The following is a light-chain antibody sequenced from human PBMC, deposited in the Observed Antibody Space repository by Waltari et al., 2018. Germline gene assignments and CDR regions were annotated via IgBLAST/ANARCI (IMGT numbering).Light chain of an antibody. CDR1: QSISTY. V-gene: IGKV1-39*01. J-gene: IGKJ2*01. CDR2: AAS. CDR3: QKSYNSPYT. Sequence: DIQMTQSPSSLSASVGDRVTITCLASQSISTYLNWYQQRPGKAPKLLIYAASSLQSGVPSRFSGTGSETDFTLTISSLQPEDFATYYCQKSYNSPYTFGQWTKLEIK.